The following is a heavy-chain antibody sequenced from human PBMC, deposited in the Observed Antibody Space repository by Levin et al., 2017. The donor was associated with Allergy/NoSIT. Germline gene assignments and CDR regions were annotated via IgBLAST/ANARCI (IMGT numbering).Heavy chain of an antibody. J-gene: IGHJ4*02. CDR2: ISSSSAYI. V-gene: IGHV3-21*01. CDR1: GFTFSSYS. CDR3: ARSIAASDTGIDY. D-gene: IGHD6-13*01. Sequence: GGSLRLSCEASGFTFSSYSINWVRQAPGKGLEWVSSISSSSAYIYYADSVKGRFTISRDNAQNSLYLQMNSLRAEDTAVYYCARSIAASDTGIDYWGQGTLVTVSS.